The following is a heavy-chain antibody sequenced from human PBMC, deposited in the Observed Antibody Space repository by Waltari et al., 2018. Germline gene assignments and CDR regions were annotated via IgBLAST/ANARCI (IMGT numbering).Heavy chain of an antibody. Sequence: QVQLVQSGAEVKKPGASVKVSCKASGYTFTSYAMHWVRQAPGQRLEWMGWINAGNGNTKYSQKFQGRVTITRDTSASTAYMELSSLRSEDTAVYYCASTFWSGYYQFSYYYYGMDVWGQGTTVTVSS. J-gene: IGHJ6*02. CDR3: ASTFWSGYYQFSYYYYGMDV. D-gene: IGHD3-3*01. V-gene: IGHV1-3*01. CDR1: GYTFTSYA. CDR2: INAGNGNT.